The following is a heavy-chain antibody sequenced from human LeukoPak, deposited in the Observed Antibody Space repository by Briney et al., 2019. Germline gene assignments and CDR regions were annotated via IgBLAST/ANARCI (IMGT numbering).Heavy chain of an antibody. CDR2: INHSGST. Sequence: SETLSLTCAVYGGSFSGYYWSWIRQPPGKGLEWIGEINHSGSTNYNPSLKSRVTISVDTSKNQFSLKLSSVTAADTAVYYCARESSYYDSSGYYSTFDYWGQGTLVTVSS. J-gene: IGHJ4*02. CDR3: ARESSYYDSSGYYSTFDY. V-gene: IGHV4-34*01. D-gene: IGHD3-22*01. CDR1: GGSFSGYY.